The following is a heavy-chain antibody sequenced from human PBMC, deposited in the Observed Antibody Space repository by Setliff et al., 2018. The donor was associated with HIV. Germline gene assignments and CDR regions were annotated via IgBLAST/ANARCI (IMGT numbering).Heavy chain of an antibody. CDR2: LNPSGDST. CDR1: GYTFTNYY. Sequence: ASVKVSCKASGYTFTNYYVHWVRQAPGQRLEWMGILNPSGDSTAYAQKFQGRVTMTRDTSTSTVYMELSSLRSDDTAVYYCARGGYHGFGSYGDYWGQGTLVTVSS. CDR3: ARGGYHGFGSYGDY. D-gene: IGHD3-10*01. V-gene: IGHV1-46*01. J-gene: IGHJ4*02.